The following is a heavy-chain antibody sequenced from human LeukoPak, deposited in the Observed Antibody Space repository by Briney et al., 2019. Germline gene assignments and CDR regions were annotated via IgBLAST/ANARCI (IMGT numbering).Heavy chain of an antibody. CDR1: GRSININYYY. D-gene: IGHD4-23*01. Sequence: SETLSLTCSVSGRSININYYYCASIRRPPGKGLEWFGSIYYNGSTYYNPSLKSRVTISVDTSKNQFSLKLGSVTAADTAVYYCARRRTATVDFDYWGLGTLVTVSS. CDR2: IYYNGST. CDR3: ARRRTATVDFDY. J-gene: IGHJ4*02. V-gene: IGHV4-39*01.